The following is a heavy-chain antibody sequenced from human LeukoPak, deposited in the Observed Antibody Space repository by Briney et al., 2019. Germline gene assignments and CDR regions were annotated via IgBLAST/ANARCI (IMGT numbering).Heavy chain of an antibody. CDR2: ITGGGNT. D-gene: IGHD5-18*01. Sequence: GGSLRLSCAASGFTFSSYAMSWVRQAPGKGLEWVSAITGGGNTYYADSVKGRFTISRDNSRNTLYLQMNSLRAEDTAVYYCAGRVTGYSSGYVYWGQGTLVTVSS. CDR3: AGRVTGYSSGYVY. V-gene: IGHV3-23*01. J-gene: IGHJ4*02. CDR1: GFTFSSYA.